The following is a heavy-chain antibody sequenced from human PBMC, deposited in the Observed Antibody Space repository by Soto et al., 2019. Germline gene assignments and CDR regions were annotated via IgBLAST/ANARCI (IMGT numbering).Heavy chain of an antibody. Sequence: QVQLVQSGAEVKRPGASVKVSCKASGYTFTSYDINWVRQATGQGLEWVGWVNPNSGNTGYAQKFQGRVTMTKNTSISTAYMGLSSLTSEDTAVYYCAREGYSSASGPRGNWFDPWGQGTLVTVSS. D-gene: IGHD6-6*01. CDR2: VNPNSGNT. V-gene: IGHV1-8*01. CDR1: GYTFTSYD. CDR3: AREGYSSASGPRGNWFDP. J-gene: IGHJ5*02.